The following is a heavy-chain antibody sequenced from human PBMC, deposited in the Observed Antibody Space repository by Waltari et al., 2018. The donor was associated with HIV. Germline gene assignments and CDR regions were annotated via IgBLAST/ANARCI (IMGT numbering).Heavy chain of an antibody. J-gene: IGHJ4*02. D-gene: IGHD2-15*01. CDR1: GGSISSSSYY. CDR2: IYYTGST. V-gene: IGHV4-39*07. Sequence: QLQLQESGPGLVKPSETLSLTCTVCGGSISSSSYYWGWIRQPPGKWLEWIGSIYYTGSTYYNPSLKSRVTISVDTSKNQFSLKLSSVTAADTAVYYCARERYCSGGSCPFDYWGQGTLVTVSS. CDR3: ARERYCSGGSCPFDY.